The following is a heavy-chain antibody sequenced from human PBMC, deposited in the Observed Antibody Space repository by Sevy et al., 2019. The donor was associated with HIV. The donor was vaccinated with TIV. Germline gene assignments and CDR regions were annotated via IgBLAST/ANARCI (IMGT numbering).Heavy chain of an antibody. J-gene: IGHJ4*02. CDR1: GFTLSSYS. V-gene: IGHV3-21*01. D-gene: IGHD3-22*01. CDR2: ISSSSYI. Sequence: GGSLRLSCAASGFTLSSYSMNWVRQAPAKGLEWVSSISSSSYIYYADSVKGRFTISRDNAKNSLYLQMNSPRAEDTAVYYCARAGSESYYDSSGYYFDYWGQGTLVTVSS. CDR3: ARAGSESYYDSSGYYFDY.